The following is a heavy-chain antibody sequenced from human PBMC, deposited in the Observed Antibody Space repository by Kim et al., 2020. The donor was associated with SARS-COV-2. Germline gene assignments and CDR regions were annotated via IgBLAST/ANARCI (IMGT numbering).Heavy chain of an antibody. J-gene: IGHJ4*02. CDR3: ALKEGGN. CDR1: GFTFPDYF. Sequence: GGSLRLSCRASGFTFPDYFIDWVRQIPGKGLEWVGRIRSRTDSFATHYAASVRGRFTISRDDSNYSLYLQMNSLETEDTAVYYCALKEGGNWGQGTLVTV. D-gene: IGHD3-16*01. CDR2: IRSRTDSFAT. V-gene: IGHV3-72*01.